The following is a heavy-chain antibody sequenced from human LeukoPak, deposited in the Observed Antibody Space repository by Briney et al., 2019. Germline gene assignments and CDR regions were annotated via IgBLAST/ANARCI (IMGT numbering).Heavy chain of an antibody. J-gene: IGHJ4*02. Sequence: ASVKVSCKASGYTFTGSYLHWVRQAPGQGLEWMGWINPNSGGTNYAQKFQGRVTMTRDTSISTAYMELSRLRSDDAAVYYCARGAGVGATFFDYWGRGTLVTVSS. V-gene: IGHV1-2*02. CDR2: INPNSGGT. D-gene: IGHD1-26*01. CDR1: GYTFTGSY. CDR3: ARGAGVGATFFDY.